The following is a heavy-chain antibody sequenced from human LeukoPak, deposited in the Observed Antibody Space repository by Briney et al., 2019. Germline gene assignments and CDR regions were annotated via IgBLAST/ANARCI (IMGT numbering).Heavy chain of an antibody. J-gene: IGHJ5*02. CDR3: ARGYSGYGSSNWFDP. Sequence: ASVKVSCKASGYTFTSYGISWVRQAPGQGLEWMGWINPNSGGTNYAQKFQGRVTMTRDTSLSTAYMELSRLSSDDTAVYYCARGYSGYGSSNWFDPWGQGTLVTVSS. V-gene: IGHV1-2*02. D-gene: IGHD5-12*01. CDR2: INPNSGGT. CDR1: GYTFTSYG.